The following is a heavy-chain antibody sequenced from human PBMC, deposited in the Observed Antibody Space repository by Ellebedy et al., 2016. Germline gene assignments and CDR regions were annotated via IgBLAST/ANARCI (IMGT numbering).Heavy chain of an antibody. CDR1: GFTFSSYT. J-gene: IGHJ4*02. D-gene: IGHD5-18*01. CDR2: ISSSSSYI. V-gene: IGHV3-21*01. CDR3: ARDSEEYSYGYGGAPTYFDY. Sequence: GESLKISXEVSGFTFSSYTMNWVRQAPGKGLEWVSSISSSSSYIYYADSVKGRFTISRDNAKNSLYLQMNSLRAEDTAVYYCARDSEEYSYGYGGAPTYFDYWGQGTLVTVSS.